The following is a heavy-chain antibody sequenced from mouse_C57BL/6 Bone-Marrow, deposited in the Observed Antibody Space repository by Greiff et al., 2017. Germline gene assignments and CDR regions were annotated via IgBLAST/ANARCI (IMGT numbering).Heavy chain of an antibody. CDR3: ARLRLSDY. V-gene: IGHV1-19*01. Sequence: VQLQQSGPVLVKPGASVKMSCKASGYTFTDYYMNWVKQSHGKSLEWIGVINPYNGGTSYNQKFKGKATLTVDKSSSPAYMELNSLPSEDSAVCDGARLRLSDYWGQGTMLTVSA. CDR2: INPYNGGT. CDR1: GYTFTDYY. D-gene: IGHD1-1*01. J-gene: IGHJ3*01.